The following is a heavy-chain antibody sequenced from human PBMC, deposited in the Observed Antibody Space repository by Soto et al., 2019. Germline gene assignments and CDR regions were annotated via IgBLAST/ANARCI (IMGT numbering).Heavy chain of an antibody. CDR1: GLSITDSEMG. CDR3: ARRHLAVAVSPWFDP. V-gene: IGHV2-26*01. D-gene: IGHD6-19*01. CDR2: IDSSCEK. J-gene: IGHJ5*02. Sequence: QVTLKESGPVLVKPTETLTLRCTVSGLSITDSEMGVSWIRQPPGQPLEWLAHIDSSCEKSYRTFLKSRLASSKDTSKSQIVLTMTNMDPADTATYYCARRHLAVAVSPWFDPWGQGIPVTVSS.